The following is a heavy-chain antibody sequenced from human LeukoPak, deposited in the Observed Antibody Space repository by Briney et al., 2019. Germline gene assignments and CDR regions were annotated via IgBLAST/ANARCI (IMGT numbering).Heavy chain of an antibody. CDR3: ARIDPWHDRPFDS. D-gene: IGHD1-1*01. CDR1: GASISSSSYY. V-gene: IGHV4-39*01. J-gene: IGHJ4*02. CDR2: IYYTRYT. Sequence: SETLSLTCTVSGASISSSSYYWSWIRQPPGEGLGWVGTIYYTRYTYYNPSLKSRVTVSVDTSKSQFYLRLNSVTSAATAVSSSARIDPWHDRPFDSWGPGSPVTVSS.